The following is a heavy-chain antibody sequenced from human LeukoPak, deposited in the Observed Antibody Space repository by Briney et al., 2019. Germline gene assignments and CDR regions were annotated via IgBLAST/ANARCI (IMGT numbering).Heavy chain of an antibody. CDR3: ARDLTGTLRWFDP. J-gene: IGHJ5*02. Sequence: ASVKVSCKASGYTFTSYGISWVRQAPGQGLEWMGRIIPILGIANYAQKFQGRVTITADKSTSTAYMELSSLRSEDTAVYYCARDLTGTLRWFDPWGQGTLVTVSS. CDR2: IIPILGIA. D-gene: IGHD1-20*01. V-gene: IGHV1-69*04. CDR1: GYTFTSYG.